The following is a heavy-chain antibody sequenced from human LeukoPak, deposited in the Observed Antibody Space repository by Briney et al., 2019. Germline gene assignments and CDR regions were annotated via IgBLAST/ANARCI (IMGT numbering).Heavy chain of an antibody. D-gene: IGHD3-10*01. J-gene: IGHJ6*02. CDR2: INPNSGGT. Sequence: GASVKVSCKAPGYTFTGYYMHWVRQAPGQGLEWMGWINPNSGGTNYAQKFQGRVAMTRDTSISTAYMELSRLRSDDTAVYYCARELGAYYYYGMDVWGQGTTVTVSS. CDR1: GYTFTGYY. V-gene: IGHV1-2*02. CDR3: ARELGAYYYYGMDV.